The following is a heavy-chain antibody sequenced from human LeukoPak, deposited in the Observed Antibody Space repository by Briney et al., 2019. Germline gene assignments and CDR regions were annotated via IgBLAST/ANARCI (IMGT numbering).Heavy chain of an antibody. CDR3: ARGQGATVPQVGKNWFDP. CDR2: VNESGGT. Sequence: TSETLSLTCAVYIDSFSNYHWNWIRQTPAKGMEWIGEVNESGGTNISPSLRSRVILSVDTSKNQFSLKLISVTVADTAIYYCARGQGATVPQVGKNWFDPWGQGTLVTVSS. V-gene: IGHV4-34*01. D-gene: IGHD1-26*01. J-gene: IGHJ5*02. CDR1: IDSFSNYH.